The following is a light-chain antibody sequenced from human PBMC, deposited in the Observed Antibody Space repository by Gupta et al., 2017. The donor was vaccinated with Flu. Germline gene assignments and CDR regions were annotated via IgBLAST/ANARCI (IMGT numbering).Light chain of an antibody. Sequence: VVMTPSLLSLPVTLGQPASISCRSGHSLAPSVGNTYLSWYQQRPGQSPKRLMYQVSNRDSGVPDRFSGSGSGSDFTLKISRVEADDVEVDYCLQGTRAPYTFGQGTKLEI. J-gene: IGKJ2*01. CDR1: HSLAPSVGNTY. CDR2: QVS. CDR3: LQGTRAPYT. V-gene: IGKV2-30*02.